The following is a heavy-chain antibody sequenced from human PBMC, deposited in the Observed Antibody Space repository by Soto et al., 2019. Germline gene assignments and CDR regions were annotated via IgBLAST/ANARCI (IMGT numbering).Heavy chain of an antibody. CDR3: ARLRVTPQTGPLAGYQLPYYFDY. V-gene: IGHV3-7*01. CDR2: IKQDGSEK. Sequence: GGSLRLSCAASGFTFSSYWMSWVRQAPGKGLEWVANIKQDGSEKYYVDSVKGRFTISRDNAKNSLYLQMNSLRAEDTAVYYCARLRVTPQTGPLAGYQLPYYFDYWGQGTLVTVSS. D-gene: IGHD2-2*01. J-gene: IGHJ4*02. CDR1: GFTFSSYW.